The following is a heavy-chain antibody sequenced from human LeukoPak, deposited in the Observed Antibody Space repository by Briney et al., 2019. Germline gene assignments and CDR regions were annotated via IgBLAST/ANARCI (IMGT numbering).Heavy chain of an antibody. J-gene: IGHJ3*01. V-gene: IGHV3-30-3*01. Sequence: GGSLRLSCAASQFIFNNYAMSWVRQAPGKGLEWVASISYDGVDKYYADSLKDRFTMSRDNSKNSIYLQMNSLRVEDTAMYYCAKDVDTVMDWANDAFDVWGQGTMVIVSS. D-gene: IGHD5-18*01. CDR2: ISYDGVDK. CDR1: QFIFNNYA. CDR3: AKDVDTVMDWANDAFDV.